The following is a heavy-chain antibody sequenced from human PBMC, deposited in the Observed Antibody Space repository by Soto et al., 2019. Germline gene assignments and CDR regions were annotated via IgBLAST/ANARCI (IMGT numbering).Heavy chain of an antibody. J-gene: IGHJ4*02. D-gene: IGHD3-22*01. CDR1: GFTFSSYG. Sequence: HPGGSLRLSCAASGFTFSSYGMHWVRQAPGKGLEWVAVISYDGSNKYYADSVKGRFTISRDNSKNTLYLQMNSLRAEDTAVYYCAKGSPSPGWGYYDSTNPYYFDYWGQGTLVTVSS. CDR2: ISYDGSNK. CDR3: AKGSPSPGWGYYDSTNPYYFDY. V-gene: IGHV3-30*18.